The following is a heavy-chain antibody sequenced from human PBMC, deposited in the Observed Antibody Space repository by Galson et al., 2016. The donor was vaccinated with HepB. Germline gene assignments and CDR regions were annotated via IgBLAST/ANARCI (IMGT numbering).Heavy chain of an antibody. D-gene: IGHD6-19*01. J-gene: IGHJ4*02. CDR1: GGSVTSSSKY. Sequence: SETLSLTCTVSGGSVTSSSKYWSWIRQPPGKGLEWIGYIYYSGFTNYNPSLKSRVTISVDTSQSQFSLKVTSVTAADTAVYYCAKEGGPRYASGWFYNFWGQGTLVTVSS. CDR2: IYYSGFT. CDR3: AKEGGPRYASGWFYNF. V-gene: IGHV4-61*01.